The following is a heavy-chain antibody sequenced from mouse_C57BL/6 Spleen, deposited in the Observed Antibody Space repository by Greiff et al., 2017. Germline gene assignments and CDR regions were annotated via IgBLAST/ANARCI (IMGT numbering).Heavy chain of an antibody. CDR1: GYSITSGYY. CDR3: ASIYDGYDLYAMDY. CDR2: ISYDGSN. D-gene: IGHD2-3*01. Sequence: EVQLQQSGPGLVKPSQSLSLTCSVTGYSITSGYYWNWIRQFPGNKLEWMGYISYDGSNNYNPSLKNRISITRDTSKNQFFLKLNSVTTEDTATYYCASIYDGYDLYAMDYWGQGTSVTVSS. J-gene: IGHJ4*01. V-gene: IGHV3-6*01.